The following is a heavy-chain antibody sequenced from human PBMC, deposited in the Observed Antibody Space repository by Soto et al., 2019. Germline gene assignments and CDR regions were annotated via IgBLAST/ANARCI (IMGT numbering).Heavy chain of an antibody. Sequence: PSETLSLTCAVSGGSITSGNSYSWAWIRQPPGRGLEWIGSISQTGATSYNPSLKSRVSVSLDKSKNQFSLRLSSVTAADMAVYYCARAVSPYFGTWFDPWCQGTLVTVSS. CDR1: GGSITSGNSYS. CDR3: ARAVSPYFGTWFDP. D-gene: IGHD3-10*01. CDR2: ISQTGAT. V-gene: IGHV4-30-2*01. J-gene: IGHJ5*02.